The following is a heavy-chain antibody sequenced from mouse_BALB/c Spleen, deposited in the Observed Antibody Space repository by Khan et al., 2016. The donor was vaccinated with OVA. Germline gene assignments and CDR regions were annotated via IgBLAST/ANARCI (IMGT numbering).Heavy chain of an antibody. V-gene: IGHV1-31*01. CDR3: ARHGSTSWFAY. J-gene: IGHJ3*01. CDR2: IDPCNGGS. CDR1: GYSFTSYY. D-gene: IGHD1-1*01. Sequence: EVQLQESGPELMKPGASVKISCKASGYSFTSYYIHWVKQSHGKTLEWIGYIDPCNGGSTYNQKFKGKATLTVDKSSSTAYMHLSSLTSEDSAVYYCARHGSTSWFAYWGQGTLVTVSA.